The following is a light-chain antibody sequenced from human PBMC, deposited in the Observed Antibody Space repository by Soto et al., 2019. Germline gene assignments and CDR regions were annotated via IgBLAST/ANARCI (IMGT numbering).Light chain of an antibody. CDR1: QSVSSTY. CDR2: GAS. J-gene: IGKJ3*01. Sequence: EIVLTQSPGTLSLSPGERATLSCRASQSVSSTYLAWYQQKPGQAPRLLIYGASSRASGIPDRFSGSGSGTDFTLTISRRDPEDFAVYYCQQYSRSSLTFGPGTKVDIK. V-gene: IGKV3-20*01. CDR3: QQYSRSSLT.